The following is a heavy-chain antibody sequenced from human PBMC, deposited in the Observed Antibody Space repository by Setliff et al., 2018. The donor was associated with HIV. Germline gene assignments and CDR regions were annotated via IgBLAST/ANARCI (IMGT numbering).Heavy chain of an antibody. J-gene: IGHJ6*03. D-gene: IGHD1-26*01. CDR2: VYYVGDT. CDR1: GGSINNYH. CDR3: ARVSSGTYYSEFYYYMDV. V-gene: IGHV4-59*01. Sequence: SETLSLTCTVSGGSINNYHWSWVRQSPGKGLEWIAYVYYVGDTNYNPSLKSRVTVSVDTSKNQFSLKLTSVAAADTAVYYCARVSSGTYYSEFYYYMDVWGKGTTVTVSS.